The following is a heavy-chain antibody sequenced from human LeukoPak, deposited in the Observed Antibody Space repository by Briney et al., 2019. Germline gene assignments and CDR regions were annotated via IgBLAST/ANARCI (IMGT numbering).Heavy chain of an antibody. J-gene: IGHJ4*02. Sequence: PSETLSLTCGVSGGSIRSTNWWSWVRQPPGQGLEWIGEISLSGQTNLNPSLNGRVTMSLDESRNQLSLKLTSLTAADTAIYYCSRESGAFCPFGYWGQGTLVIVPP. D-gene: IGHD1-26*01. CDR1: GGSIRSTNW. V-gene: IGHV4/OR15-8*02. CDR2: ISLSGQT. CDR3: SRESGAFCPFGY.